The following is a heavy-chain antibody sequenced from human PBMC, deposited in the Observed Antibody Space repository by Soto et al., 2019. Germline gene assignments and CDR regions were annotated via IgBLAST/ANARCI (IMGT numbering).Heavy chain of an antibody. CDR2: IYYSGST. D-gene: IGHD6-19*01. V-gene: IGHV4-31*03. Sequence: QVQLQESGPGLVKPSQTLSLTCTVSGGSISSGGYYWSWIRQHPGKGLEWIGYIYYSGSTYYNPSLKSRVTISVDTSKNQFSLKLSSVTAADTAVYYCARDRSVNEGLVPSSGDWGQGTLVTVSS. CDR3: ARDRSVNEGLVPSSGD. J-gene: IGHJ4*02. CDR1: GGSISSGGYY.